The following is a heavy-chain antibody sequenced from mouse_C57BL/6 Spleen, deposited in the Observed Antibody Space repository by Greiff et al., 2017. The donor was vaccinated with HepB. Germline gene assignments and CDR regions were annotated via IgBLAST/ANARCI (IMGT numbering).Heavy chain of an antibody. V-gene: IGHV1-72*01. CDR3: ARGWDGNYDAY. CDR1: GYTFTSYW. D-gene: IGHD2-1*01. CDR2: IDPNSGGT. J-gene: IGHJ3*01. Sequence: QVQLKQPGAELVKPGASVKLSCKASGYTFTSYWMHWVKQRPGRGLEWNGRIDPNSGGTKYNEKFKSKATLTVDKPSSTAYMQLSSLTSEDSAVYYCARGWDGNYDAYWGQGTLVTVSA.